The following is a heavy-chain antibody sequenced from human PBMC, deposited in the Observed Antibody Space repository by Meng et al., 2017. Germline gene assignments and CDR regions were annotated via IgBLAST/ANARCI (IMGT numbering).Heavy chain of an antibody. CDR3: TRDGYSDCSRTSCFDS. CDR1: GYTLTSYA. J-gene: IGHJ4*02. Sequence: QVQLVQSGSELRKPGASVKVSCKASGYTLTSYAINWLRQAPGPGLQWMGWIDTKTGNPTYVPGFTGRLVFSLDTSVSTAYLQISGLKADDTAVYYCTRDGYSDCSRTSCFDSWGQGTLVTVSS. CDR2: IDTKTGNP. V-gene: IGHV7-4-1*02. D-gene: IGHD2-2*01.